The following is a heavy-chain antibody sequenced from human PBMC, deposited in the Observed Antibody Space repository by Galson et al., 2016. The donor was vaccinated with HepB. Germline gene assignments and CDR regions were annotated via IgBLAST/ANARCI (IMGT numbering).Heavy chain of an antibody. Sequence: SLRLSCAASGFTFSNYAMTWVRQAPGKGLQWVSTMSHSGDNSFYADSVKGRFTISRDNSKSTMYLEMNSLRADDTAVYYCAKDWASGSHSRLFDYWGQGTLVTVSS. D-gene: IGHD1-26*01. V-gene: IGHV3-23*01. CDR3: AKDWASGSHSRLFDY. CDR2: MSHSGDNS. CDR1: GFTFSNYA. J-gene: IGHJ4*02.